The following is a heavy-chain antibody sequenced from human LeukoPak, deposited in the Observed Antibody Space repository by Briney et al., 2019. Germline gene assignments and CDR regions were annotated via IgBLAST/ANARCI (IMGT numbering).Heavy chain of an antibody. CDR3: ARVGNRYGDYGPKSPSHGFDY. CDR2: INAGNDNT. D-gene: IGHD4-17*01. J-gene: IGHJ4*02. Sequence: ASVKVSCKASGYTFTSYAMHWVRQAPGQRLEWMGWINAGNDNTKYSQKFQGRVTITRDTSASTAYMELSSLRSEDTAVYYCARVGNRYGDYGPKSPSHGFDYWGQGTLVTVSS. V-gene: IGHV1-3*01. CDR1: GYTFTSYA.